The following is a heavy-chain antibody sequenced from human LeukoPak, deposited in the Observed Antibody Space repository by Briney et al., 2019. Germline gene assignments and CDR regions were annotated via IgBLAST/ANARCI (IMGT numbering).Heavy chain of an antibody. V-gene: IGHV4-39*01. CDR1: GGSISSSSYY. D-gene: IGHD3-9*01. Sequence: PSETLSLTCTVSGGSISSSSYYSGWIRQPPGKGLEWIGSIYYSGSTYYNPSLKSRVTISVDTSKNQFSLKLSSVTAADTAVYYCARSARGYFDWLLDYWGQGTLVTVSS. CDR2: IYYSGST. CDR3: ARSARGYFDWLLDY. J-gene: IGHJ4*02.